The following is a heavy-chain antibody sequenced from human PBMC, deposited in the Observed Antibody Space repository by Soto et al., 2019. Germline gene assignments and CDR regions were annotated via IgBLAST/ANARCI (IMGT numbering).Heavy chain of an antibody. CDR3: ARDPVDGYAFFEY. CDR2: IYYSGST. D-gene: IGHD5-12*01. J-gene: IGHJ4*02. V-gene: IGHV4-59*01. Sequence: SETLSLTCTVSGGSISSYYWSWIRQPPGKGLEWIGYIYYSGSTTYNSSLKSRVTISIDTSKKQSSLKLTSVTAADTAVYYCARDPVDGYAFFEYWGQGILVTVSS. CDR1: GGSISSYY.